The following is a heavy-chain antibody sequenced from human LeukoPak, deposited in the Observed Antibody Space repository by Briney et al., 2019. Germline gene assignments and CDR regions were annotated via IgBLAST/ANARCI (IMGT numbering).Heavy chain of an antibody. CDR3: ARLYSSSSGLRASDY. J-gene: IGHJ4*02. V-gene: IGHV3-48*03. CDR2: ISSSGSII. D-gene: IGHD6-6*01. Sequence: PGGSLRLSCAASGFTFSSYEMNWVRQAPGKGLEWVSYISSSGSIIFYADSVKGRFTISRDNAKNSLYLQMNSLRAEDTAVYYCARLYSSSSGLRASDYWGQGTLVTVSS. CDR1: GFTFSSYE.